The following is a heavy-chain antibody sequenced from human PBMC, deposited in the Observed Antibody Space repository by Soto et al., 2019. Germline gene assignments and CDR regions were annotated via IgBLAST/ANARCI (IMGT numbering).Heavy chain of an antibody. D-gene: IGHD3-10*01. CDR1: GFTFGRYG. Sequence: GGSLRLSCAASGFTFGRYGMHWVRQAPGKGLEWVAVISYDGSNKYYADSVKGRFTISRDNSKNTLYLQMNSLRAEDTAVYYCAKGLLWFGELFGAFEIWGQGTMVSVSS. J-gene: IGHJ3*02. CDR3: AKGLLWFGELFGAFEI. CDR2: ISYDGSNK. V-gene: IGHV3-30*18.